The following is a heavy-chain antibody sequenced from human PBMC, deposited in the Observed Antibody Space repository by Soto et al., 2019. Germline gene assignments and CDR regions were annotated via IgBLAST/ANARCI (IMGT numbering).Heavy chain of an antibody. CDR3: AKEAILGYLVGATTYENYFDY. CDR1: GFTFDDYA. V-gene: IGHV3-9*01. D-gene: IGHD1-26*01. Sequence: GGSLRLSCAASGFTFDDYAMHWVRQAPGKGLEWVSGISWNSGSIGYADSVKGRFTISRDNAKNSLYLQMNSLRAEDTALYYCAKEAILGYLVGATTYENYFDYWGQGTLVTVS. J-gene: IGHJ4*02. CDR2: ISWNSGSI.